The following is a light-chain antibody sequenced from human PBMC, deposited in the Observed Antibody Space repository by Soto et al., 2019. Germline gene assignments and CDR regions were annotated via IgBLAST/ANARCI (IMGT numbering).Light chain of an antibody. Sequence: EIVMTQSPATLSVSPGERATLSCRASQSVISSLAWYQQRPGQAPRLFIYRASTRATGIPARFSGSGSGTDFTLTITRLEPEDFAVYYCQQYQSLTFGGGTKVDIK. CDR3: QQYQSLT. J-gene: IGKJ4*01. CDR1: QSVISS. CDR2: RAS. V-gene: IGKV3-15*01.